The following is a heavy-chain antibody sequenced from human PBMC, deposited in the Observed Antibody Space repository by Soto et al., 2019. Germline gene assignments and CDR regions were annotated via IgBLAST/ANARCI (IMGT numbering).Heavy chain of an antibody. V-gene: IGHV5-51*01. CDR3: ARHPQAVAGTVGWFDP. D-gene: IGHD6-19*01. J-gene: IGHJ5*02. CDR2: IYPGDSDT. Sequence: GESLKISCKGSGYSFTSYWIGWVRQMPGKGLEWMGIIYPGDSDTRYSPSFQGQVTISADKSISTAYLQWSSLKASDTATYYCARHPQAVAGTVGWFDPWGQGTLVTVSS. CDR1: GYSFTSYW.